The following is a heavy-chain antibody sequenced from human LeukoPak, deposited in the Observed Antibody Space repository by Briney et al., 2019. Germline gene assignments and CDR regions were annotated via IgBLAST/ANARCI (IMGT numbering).Heavy chain of an antibody. J-gene: IGHJ4*02. CDR1: GFTFSSYA. CDR2: ISYDGSNK. V-gene: IGHV3-30*01. D-gene: IGHD3-3*01. CDR3: ARGEGLRFLEWLPEYYFDY. Sequence: GRSLRLSCAASGFTFSSYAMHWVRQAPGKGLEWVAVISYDGSNKYYADSVKGRFTIPRDNSKNTLYLQMNSLRAEDTAVYYCARGEGLRFLEWLPEYYFDYWGQGTLVTVSS.